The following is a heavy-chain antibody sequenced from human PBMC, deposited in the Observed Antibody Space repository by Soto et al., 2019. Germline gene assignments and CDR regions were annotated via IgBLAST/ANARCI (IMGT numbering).Heavy chain of an antibody. CDR2: INPNSGGT. V-gene: IGHV1-2*04. CDR3: ARAPLYGDYAYFDL. D-gene: IGHD4-17*01. CDR1: GYTFTGYY. J-gene: IGHJ2*01. Sequence: QVQLVQSGAEVKKPGASVKVSCKASGYTFTGYYMHWVRQAPGQGLEWMGWINPNSGGTNYAQKFQGWVTMTRDTSISKAYMALSRLRSDDTAVYYCARAPLYGDYAYFDLWGRGTLVTVSS.